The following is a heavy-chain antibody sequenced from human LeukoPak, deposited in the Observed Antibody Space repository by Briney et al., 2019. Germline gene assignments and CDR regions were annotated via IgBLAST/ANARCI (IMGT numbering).Heavy chain of an antibody. CDR3: ARRPYDFWSGINYYFDY. J-gene: IGHJ4*02. V-gene: IGHV4-39*01. Sequence: SETLSLTCTVSGGSISSYYWSWIRQPPGKGLEWIGSICYSGSTYYNPSLKSRVTISVDTSKNQFSLKLSSVTAADTAVYYCARRPYDFWSGINYYFDYWGQGTLVTVSS. D-gene: IGHD3-3*01. CDR1: GGSISSYY. CDR2: ICYSGST.